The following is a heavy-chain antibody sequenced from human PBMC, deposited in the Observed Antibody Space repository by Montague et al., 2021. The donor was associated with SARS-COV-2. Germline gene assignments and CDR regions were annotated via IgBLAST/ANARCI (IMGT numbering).Heavy chain of an antibody. CDR3: ARHGPFVVVTAIHDTFDI. J-gene: IGHJ3*02. CDR2: IYYSGST. Sequence: SETLSLTCTVSGGSISTYYWSWIRQPPGKGLELIGYIYYSGSTNYNPSLKSRVTITVDTSKNQFSLKLSSVAAADTAVYYCARHGPFVVVTAIHDTFDIWGQGTMVTVSS. D-gene: IGHD2-21*02. CDR1: GGSISTYY. V-gene: IGHV4-59*08.